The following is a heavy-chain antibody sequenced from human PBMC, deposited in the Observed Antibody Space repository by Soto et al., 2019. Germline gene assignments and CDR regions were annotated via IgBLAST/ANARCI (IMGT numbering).Heavy chain of an antibody. D-gene: IGHD2-21*02. CDR1: GFTFSSYA. V-gene: IGHV3-30-3*01. Sequence: PGGSLRLSCAASGFTFSSYAMHWVRQAPGKGLEWVAVISYDGSDKYYADSVKGRSTISRDNSKNTLYLQMNSLRAEDTAVYYCARYIVVVTATYAFDIWGHGTMVTVSS. CDR2: ISYDGSDK. CDR3: ARYIVVVTATYAFDI. J-gene: IGHJ3*02.